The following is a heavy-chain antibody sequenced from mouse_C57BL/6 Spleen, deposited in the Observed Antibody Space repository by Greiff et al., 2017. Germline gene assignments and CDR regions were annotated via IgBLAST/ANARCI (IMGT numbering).Heavy chain of an antibody. CDR1: GFSLTSYG. D-gene: IGHD4-1*01. V-gene: IGHV2-2*01. CDR2: IWSGGST. Sequence: VQLQQSGPGLVQPSQSLSITCTVSGFSLTSYGVHWVRQSPGKGLEWLGVIWSGGSTDYNAAFISRLSISKDNSKSQVFLIMNSLQADDTAIYYCARKSLGRYYAMDYWGQGTSVTVSS. CDR3: ARKSLGRYYAMDY. J-gene: IGHJ4*01.